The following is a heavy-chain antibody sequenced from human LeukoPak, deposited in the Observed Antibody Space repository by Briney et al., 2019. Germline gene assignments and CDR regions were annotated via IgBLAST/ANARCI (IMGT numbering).Heavy chain of an antibody. CDR1: GFTFSSYA. D-gene: IGHD2-15*01. CDR3: ARDESLLDY. V-gene: IGHV3-23*01. CDR2: ISGSGGST. J-gene: IGHJ4*02. Sequence: GGSLRLSCAASGFTFSSYAMSWVRQAPGKGLEWVSAISGSGGSTYYADSVKGRFTISRDNAKNSLYLQMNSLRAEDTAVYYCARDESLLDYWGQGTLVTVSS.